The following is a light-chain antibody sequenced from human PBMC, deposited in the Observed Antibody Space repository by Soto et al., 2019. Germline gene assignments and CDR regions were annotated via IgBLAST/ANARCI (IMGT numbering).Light chain of an antibody. Sequence: DIEMTQSPSSLSASVGYRVTITCRASQSISSYLNWYQQKPGKAPKLLIYAASSLQSGVPSRFSGSGSGTDFTLTISSLQPEDFATYYCQQSYSTPLTSGQGTRLEIK. CDR3: QQSYSTPLT. J-gene: IGKJ5*01. V-gene: IGKV1-39*01. CDR1: QSISSY. CDR2: AAS.